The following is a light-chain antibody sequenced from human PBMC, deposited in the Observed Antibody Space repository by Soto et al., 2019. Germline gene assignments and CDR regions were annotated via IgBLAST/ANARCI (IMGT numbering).Light chain of an antibody. CDR1: SSNIGAGYD. J-gene: IGLJ2*01. CDR2: GNS. V-gene: IGLV1-40*01. CDR3: QSYDSSLSGSEV. Sequence: VLTQPPSVSGAPGQRVTISCTGSSSNIGAGYDVHWYQQLPGTAPKLLIYGNSNRPSGVPDRFSGSKSGTSASLAITGLQAEDDADYYCQSYDSSLSGSEVFGGGTKLTVL.